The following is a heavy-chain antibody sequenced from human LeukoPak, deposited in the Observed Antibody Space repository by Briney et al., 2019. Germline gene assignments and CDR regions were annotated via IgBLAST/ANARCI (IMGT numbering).Heavy chain of an antibody. J-gene: IGHJ4*02. CDR1: GLTFSNYW. CDR2: LNNDGSST. Sequence: GGSLRLSCADTGLTFSNYWMQGVRQAPGEGLVWISRLNNDGSSTAYADSVRGRFTIYRDNAKSTLYLQMDSLRAEDTAVYYCTRALEDWGQGPLVTVSS. CDR3: TRALED. V-gene: IGHV3-74*01. D-gene: IGHD1-1*01.